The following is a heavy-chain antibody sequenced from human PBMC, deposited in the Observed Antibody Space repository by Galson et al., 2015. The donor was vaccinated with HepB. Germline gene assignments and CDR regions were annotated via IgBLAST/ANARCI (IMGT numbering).Heavy chain of an antibody. J-gene: IGHJ4*02. CDR2: ITYDGIDE. CDR1: GFTFDNYG. Sequence: SLRLSCAASGFTFDNYGMHWVRQAPGKGLEWVAVITYDGIDEHYGSSVRGRVTISRDNSNNMVYLQMNGLRTEDTATYYCAKDQSYYEDSSGFDYWGQGTLVAVSS. CDR3: AKDQSYYEDSSGFDY. V-gene: IGHV3-30*18. D-gene: IGHD3-22*01.